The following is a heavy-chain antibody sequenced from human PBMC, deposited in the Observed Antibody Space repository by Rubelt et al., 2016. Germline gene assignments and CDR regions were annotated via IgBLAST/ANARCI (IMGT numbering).Heavy chain of an antibody. V-gene: IGHV4-59*01. CDR2: IYYSRST. J-gene: IGHJ3*02. Sequence: WLTCTVSGGSISSYYWSWIRQPPGKGLEWIGYIYYSRSTNYNPSLKSRVTISVDTSKNQFSLKLSSVTAADTAVYYCARRPSRDAFDIWGQGTMVTVSS. CDR1: GGSISSYY. CDR3: ARRPSRDAFDI.